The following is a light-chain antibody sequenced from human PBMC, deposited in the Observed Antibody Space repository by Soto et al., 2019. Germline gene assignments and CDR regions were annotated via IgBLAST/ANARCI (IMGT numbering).Light chain of an antibody. Sequence: IVMTQSPGTLSVSPGERATLSCRASQSVARSLAWYQQKPGQAPRLLIYGTSARATGIPATFSGSGSGTEFTLTISSLQSEDFAIYYCQQYDNWPSVTFGGGTKVEIK. CDR2: GTS. CDR3: QQYDNWPSVT. J-gene: IGKJ4*01. CDR1: QSVARS. V-gene: IGKV3-15*01.